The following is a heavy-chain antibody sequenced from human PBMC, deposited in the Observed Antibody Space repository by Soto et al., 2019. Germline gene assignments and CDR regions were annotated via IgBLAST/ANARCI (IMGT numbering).Heavy chain of an antibody. CDR3: ARGVVITTDY. CDR1: GFTFSSYS. V-gene: IGHV3-21*01. CDR2: ISSSSSYI. J-gene: IGHJ4*02. Sequence: EVQLVESGGGLVKPGGSLRLSCAASGFTFSSYSMNWVRQAPGKGLEWVSSISSSSSYIYYADSVKGRFTISRDNAKNSRYLQMNSLRAADTAVYYCARGVVITTDYWGQGTLVTVSS. D-gene: IGHD3-22*01.